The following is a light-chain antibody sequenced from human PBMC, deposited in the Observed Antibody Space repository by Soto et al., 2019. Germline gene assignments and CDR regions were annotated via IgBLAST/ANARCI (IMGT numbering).Light chain of an antibody. J-gene: IGLJ2*01. Sequence: VLTQPPSVSVAPGQTARITCGGNNIGSKSVHWYQLKPGQAPVLVIYDDRDRPSGIPERFSGSKSGNTATLTISRVEAGDEADYYCQVWDSSSEHIVFGGGTQLTVL. V-gene: IGLV3-21*02. CDR2: DDR. CDR1: NIGSKS. CDR3: QVWDSSSEHIV.